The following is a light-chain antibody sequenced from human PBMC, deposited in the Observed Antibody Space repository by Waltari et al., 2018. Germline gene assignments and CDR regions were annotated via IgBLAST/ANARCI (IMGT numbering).Light chain of an antibody. Sequence: DIQMTQSPSYLSASVGDRVTFTCRASQGIRNDLGWYQQKPGKPPKRRIYTASTLQSGVPSRFSGTGSGTEFTLTISSLQPEDLATYYCLQHNTYPWTFGQGTKVEIK. J-gene: IGKJ1*01. CDR2: TAS. CDR3: LQHNTYPWT. V-gene: IGKV1-17*01. CDR1: QGIRND.